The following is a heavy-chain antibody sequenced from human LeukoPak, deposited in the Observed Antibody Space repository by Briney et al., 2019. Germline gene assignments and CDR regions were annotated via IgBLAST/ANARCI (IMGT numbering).Heavy chain of an antibody. CDR3: ARAALVRGTRRSNWFGP. Sequence: ASVKVSCKASGYTFTGYYMHWVRQAPGQGLEWMGWINPNSGGTNYAQKFQGRVTMTRDTSISTAYMELSRLRSDDTAVYYCARAALVRGTRRSNWFGPWGQGTLVTVSS. CDR1: GYTFTGYY. V-gene: IGHV1-2*02. D-gene: IGHD3-10*01. CDR2: INPNSGGT. J-gene: IGHJ5*02.